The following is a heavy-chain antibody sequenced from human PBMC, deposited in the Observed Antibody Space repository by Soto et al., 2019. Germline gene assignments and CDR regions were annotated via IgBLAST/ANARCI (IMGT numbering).Heavy chain of an antibody. CDR1: GGSISSGGYY. D-gene: IGHD3-3*01. Sequence: QVQLQESGPGLVKPSQTLSLTCTVSGGSISSGGYYWSWIRQHPGKGLEWIGYIYYSGSTYYNPCLRSRVTISVDTSKNQFSLKLSSVTAADTAVYYCARVAGHYDFWSGYGERYMDVWGKGTTVTVSS. J-gene: IGHJ6*03. CDR2: IYYSGST. CDR3: ARVAGHYDFWSGYGERYMDV. V-gene: IGHV4-31*03.